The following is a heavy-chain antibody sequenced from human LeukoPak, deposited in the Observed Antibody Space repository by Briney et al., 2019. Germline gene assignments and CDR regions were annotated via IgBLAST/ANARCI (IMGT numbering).Heavy chain of an antibody. Sequence: ASVKVSCKASGYTFTDYYLHSVRQAPGQGFEWMGWINPNSGDTNYAQKFQGRVTMTRDTSISTAHMEMSRLRSDDTAVYYCARANFLYCSSTTCLFDYWGQGTLVTVSS. V-gene: IGHV1-2*02. CDR3: ARANFLYCSSTTCLFDY. CDR1: GYTFTDYY. CDR2: INPNSGDT. D-gene: IGHD2-2*01. J-gene: IGHJ4*02.